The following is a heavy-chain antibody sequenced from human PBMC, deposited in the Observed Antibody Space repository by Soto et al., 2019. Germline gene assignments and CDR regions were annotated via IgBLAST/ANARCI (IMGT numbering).Heavy chain of an antibody. CDR2: RSHEGSQH. CDR1: GFTFSNYA. V-gene: IGHV3-30-3*01. CDR3: GRVRWAMIRFSYFDH. Sequence: QVELVESGGGVVQPGRSLRLSCAASGFTFSNYAIHWVRQAPGKGPEWVAARSHEGSQHYYAESVKGRFTISRDNSKTMVYLPMSRMRTEDTAVFYCGRVRWAMIRFSYFDHWGQGTLVSVSS. D-gene: IGHD3-16*01. J-gene: IGHJ4*02.